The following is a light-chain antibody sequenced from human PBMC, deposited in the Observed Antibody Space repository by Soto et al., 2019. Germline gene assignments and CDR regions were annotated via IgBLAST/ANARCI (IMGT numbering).Light chain of an antibody. V-gene: IGKV3-15*01. J-gene: IGKJ4*01. Sequence: EIVMTQSTATLSVSPGERATLSCRASQSVSNNLAWYQQKPGQAPRLLIYHASTRATGIPARFSGSGSGTVFTLTVSSLQSEDCAVYYCQQYNKRPLSFGGGTKVEIK. CDR3: QQYNKRPLS. CDR2: HAS. CDR1: QSVSNN.